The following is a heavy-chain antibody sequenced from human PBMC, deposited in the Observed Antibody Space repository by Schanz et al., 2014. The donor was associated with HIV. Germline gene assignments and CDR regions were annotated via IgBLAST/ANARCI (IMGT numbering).Heavy chain of an antibody. J-gene: IGHJ3*02. D-gene: IGHD2-2*01. CDR1: GYTFSDYY. CDR2: MNPNSGVT. V-gene: IGHV1-2*02. Sequence: QVQLVQSGAEVKMPGASVKVSCTSSGYTFSDYYMHWLRQAPGQGLEWMGWMNPNSGVTEDAQKFQGRVTMTRDTSISTAYMEVSRLRSDDTAVYYCARDRGSISWMGRAFDIWGQGTMVTVSS. CDR3: ARDRGSISWMGRAFDI.